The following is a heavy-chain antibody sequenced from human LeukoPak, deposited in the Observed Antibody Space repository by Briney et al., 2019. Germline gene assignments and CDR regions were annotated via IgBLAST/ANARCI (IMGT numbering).Heavy chain of an antibody. CDR3: ARERAAASSFDY. J-gene: IGHJ4*02. D-gene: IGHD6-13*01. V-gene: IGHV4-59*01. CDR1: GGSISSYY. Sequence: SETLSLTCTVSGGSISSYYWSWIRQPPGKGLEWIGYIYYSGSTNYNPSLKSRVTISVDTSKNQFSLKLSSVTAADTAVYYCARERAAASSFDYWGQGTLVTASS. CDR2: IYYSGST.